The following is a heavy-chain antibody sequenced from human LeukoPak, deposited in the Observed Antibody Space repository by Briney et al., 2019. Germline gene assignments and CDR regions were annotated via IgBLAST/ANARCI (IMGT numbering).Heavy chain of an antibody. V-gene: IGHV1-69*04. D-gene: IGHD3-22*01. CDR2: IIPLFGIA. CDR3: ARGGDYYDSSGYYPPFDY. J-gene: IGHJ4*02. Sequence: SSVKVSCKPSVGTVSSYAISWVRQAPGQGLEWMGRIIPLFGIANYAQKFQGRVTITADKSTSTAYMELSSLGSEATAVYYCARGGDYYDSSGYYPPFDYWGQGTLVTVSS. CDR1: VGTVSSYA.